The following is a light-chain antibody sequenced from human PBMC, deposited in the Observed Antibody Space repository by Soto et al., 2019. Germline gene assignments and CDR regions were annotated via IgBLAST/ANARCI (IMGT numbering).Light chain of an antibody. CDR2: RAS. V-gene: IGKV3-15*01. J-gene: IGKJ1*01. CDR1: QSVNNN. Sequence: ETVMTQSPATLSVSPGERATLSCMASQSVNNNLAWYQQKPGQAPRLLIYRASTRATGIPARFSGSGSGTDFTLTIISLQSEDFAVYYCQQYDKWPWTFGLGTKVDIK. CDR3: QQYDKWPWT.